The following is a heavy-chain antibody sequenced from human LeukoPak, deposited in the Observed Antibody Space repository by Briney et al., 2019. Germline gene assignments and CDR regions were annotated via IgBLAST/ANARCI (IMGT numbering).Heavy chain of an antibody. CDR1: GFTFSSYA. CDR3: ARATVTTGAYFDY. D-gene: IGHD4-17*01. J-gene: IGHJ4*02. Sequence: PGGSLRLSCAASGFTFSSYAMSWVRQAPGRGLEWVSAISGSGGSTYYADSVKGRFTISRDNSKNTVYVEMNSLRAEDTAVYYCARATVTTGAYFDYWGQGTLVTVSS. CDR2: ISGSGGST. V-gene: IGHV3-23*01.